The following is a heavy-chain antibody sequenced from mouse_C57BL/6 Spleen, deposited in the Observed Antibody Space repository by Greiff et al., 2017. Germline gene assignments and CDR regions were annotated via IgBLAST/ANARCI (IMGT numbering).Heavy chain of an antibody. D-gene: IGHD2-4*01. CDR3: ARGIDYANY. Sequence: QVQLQQSGPELVKPGASVKISCKASGYAFSSSWMNWVKQRPGKGLEWIGRIYPGDGDTNYNGKFKGKATLTADKSSSTAYMQLSSLTSEDAAVYFCARGIDYANYWGQGTTLTVSS. J-gene: IGHJ2*01. CDR1: GYAFSSSW. CDR2: IYPGDGDT. V-gene: IGHV1-82*01.